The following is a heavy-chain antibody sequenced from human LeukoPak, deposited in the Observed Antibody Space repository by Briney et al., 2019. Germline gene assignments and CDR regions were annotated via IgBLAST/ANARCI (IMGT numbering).Heavy chain of an antibody. V-gene: IGHV4-34*01. CDR3: ASCPCVPDYDFWSGYCY. CDR2: INHSGST. D-gene: IGHD3-3*01. CDR1: GGSFSGNY. Sequence: PSETLPLTCAVDGGSFSGNYWSWFSRHPGRGLVWSGEINHSGSTNYYTSLQRRVTTSVATSKNQFSLKLSSVTAADTAVYSCASCPCVPDYDFWSGYCYWGQGTLVTVSS. J-gene: IGHJ4*02.